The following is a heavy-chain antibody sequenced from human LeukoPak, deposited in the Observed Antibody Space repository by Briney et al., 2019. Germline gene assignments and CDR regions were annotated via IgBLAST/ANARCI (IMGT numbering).Heavy chain of an antibody. J-gene: IGHJ5*02. V-gene: IGHV3-21*01. CDR2: ISRASESI. Sequence: PGGSLRLSCEASGFNFNTYSMAWVRQAPGKGLEWVSIISRASESIFYADSVKGRFTISRDNAKNSLYLQMNGLRAEDTAAYYCASGATDTTRWFDPWGQGTLVTVSS. CDR1: GFNFNTYS. CDR3: ASGATDTTRWFDP. D-gene: IGHD1-7*01.